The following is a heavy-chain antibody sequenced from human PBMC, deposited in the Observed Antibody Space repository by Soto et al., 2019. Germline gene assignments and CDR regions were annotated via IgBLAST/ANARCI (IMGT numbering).Heavy chain of an antibody. V-gene: IGHV3-9*01. CDR1: GFTFDDYA. J-gene: IGHJ6*02. D-gene: IGHD6-13*01. CDR2: ISWNSGSI. Sequence: EVQLVESGGGLVQPGRSLRLSCAASGFTFDDYAMHWVRQAPGKGLEWVSGISWNSGSIGYADSVKGRFTISRDNAKNSLYLQMNSLRAEDTALYYCAKARAFSSSWYFLPLMDVWGQGTTVTVSS. CDR3: AKARAFSSSWYFLPLMDV.